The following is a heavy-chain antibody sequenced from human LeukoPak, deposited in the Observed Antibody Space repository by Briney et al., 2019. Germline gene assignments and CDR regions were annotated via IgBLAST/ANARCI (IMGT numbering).Heavy chain of an antibody. CDR1: GGSISSYY. J-gene: IGHJ6*02. Sequence: SETLSLTCTVSGGSISSYYWSWIRQPPGKGLEWIGYIYYSGSTNYNPSLKSRVTISVDTSKNQFSLKLSSVTAADTAVYYCARGGTVTSKGMDVWGQGTMVTVSS. V-gene: IGHV4-59*01. D-gene: IGHD4-17*01. CDR2: IYYSGST. CDR3: ARGGTVTSKGMDV.